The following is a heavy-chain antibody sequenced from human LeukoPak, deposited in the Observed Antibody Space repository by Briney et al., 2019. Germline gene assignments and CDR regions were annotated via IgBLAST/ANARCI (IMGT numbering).Heavy chain of an antibody. J-gene: IGHJ3*02. D-gene: IGHD6-6*01. CDR3: ARDLGPHRSSPNSGAFDI. V-gene: IGHV3-30*02. Sequence: GGSLRLSCAASGFTFRSYGMHWVRQAPGKGLEWVAYIQNDGSNEQYADSVKGRFTISRDNAKTSLYLQMSNLRADDTAVYYCARDLGPHRSSPNSGAFDIWGQGTMVTVSS. CDR1: GFTFRSYG. CDR2: IQNDGSNE.